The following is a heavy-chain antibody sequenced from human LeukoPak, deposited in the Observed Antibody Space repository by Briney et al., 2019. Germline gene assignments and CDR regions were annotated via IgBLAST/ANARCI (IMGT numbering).Heavy chain of an antibody. Sequence: SETLSLTCTVSGGSISSYYWSWIRQPPGKGLEWIGYIYYSGSTNYNPSLKSRVTISVDTSKNQFSLKLSSVTAADTAVYCCARVNFWSGQPNMDVWGKGPTVTVSS. CDR2: IYYSGST. D-gene: IGHD3-3*01. V-gene: IGHV4-59*01. CDR1: GGSISSYY. CDR3: ARVNFWSGQPNMDV. J-gene: IGHJ6*03.